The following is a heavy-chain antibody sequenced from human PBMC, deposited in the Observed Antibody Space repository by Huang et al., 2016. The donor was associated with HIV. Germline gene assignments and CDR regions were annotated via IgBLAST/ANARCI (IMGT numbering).Heavy chain of an antibody. CDR2: ICPDDAET. J-gene: IGHJ4*02. Sequence: VQLVQSGAEVKKPGESLKISCKGSGYSFSSYWIAWVRQMPGKGLEWMGIICPDDAETTDSPSFEGQFTVSADKSIGTAYLQWSSLKASDTAMYYCARRFSSSSGYFDYWGQGSLVTVSS. D-gene: IGHD6-6*01. CDR3: ARRFSSSSGYFDY. V-gene: IGHV5-51*01. CDR1: GYSFSSYW.